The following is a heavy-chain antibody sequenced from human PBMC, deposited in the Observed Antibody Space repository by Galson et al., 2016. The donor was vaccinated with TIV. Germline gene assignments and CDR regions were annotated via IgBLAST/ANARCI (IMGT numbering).Heavy chain of an antibody. J-gene: IGHJ6*03. CDR3: AGPPTFGNVYHYDMDV. CDR1: GGSFMNYA. CDR2: IIPIFGTG. D-gene: IGHD1-14*01. Sequence: SVKVSCKASGGSFMNYAVSWVRQAPGQGLEWMGRIIPIFGTGNYAQKFQGRVTITADIFASTAYMELSSLTSDDTAVYYCAGPPTFGNVYHYDMDVWGKGTAVTVSS. V-gene: IGHV1-69*06.